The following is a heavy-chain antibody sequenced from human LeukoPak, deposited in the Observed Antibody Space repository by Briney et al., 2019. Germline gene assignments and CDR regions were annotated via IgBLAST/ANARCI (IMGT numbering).Heavy chain of an antibody. Sequence: ASVKVSCKASGYAFTGYYMHWVRQAPGQGLEWMGWINPNSGGTNYAQKFQGRVTMTRDTSISTAYMELSRLRSDDTAVYYCARGGEMATINAPECGYWGQGTLVTVSS. CDR2: INPNSGGT. J-gene: IGHJ4*02. V-gene: IGHV1-2*02. CDR1: GYAFTGYY. D-gene: IGHD5-24*01. CDR3: ARGGEMATINAPECGY.